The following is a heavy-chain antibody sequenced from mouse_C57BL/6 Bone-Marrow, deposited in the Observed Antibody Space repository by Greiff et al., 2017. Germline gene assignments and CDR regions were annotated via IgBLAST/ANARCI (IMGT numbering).Heavy chain of an antibody. Sequence: EVQLVESGPGLVKPSQSLSLTCSVTGYSITSGYYWNWIRQFPGNKLEWMGYISYDGSNNYNPSLKNRISITRDTSKNQFFLKLNSVTTEYTATYYCASLTTVVVLDYFDYWGQGTTLTVSS. CDR2: ISYDGSN. CDR1: GYSITSGYY. CDR3: ASLTTVVVLDYFDY. D-gene: IGHD1-1*01. V-gene: IGHV3-6*01. J-gene: IGHJ2*01.